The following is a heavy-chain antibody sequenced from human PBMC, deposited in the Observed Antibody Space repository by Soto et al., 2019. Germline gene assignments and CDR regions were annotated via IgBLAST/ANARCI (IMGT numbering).Heavy chain of an antibody. V-gene: IGHV3-64D*06. D-gene: IGHD1-1*01. CDR2: VSADGANT. J-gene: IGHJ4*01. CDR3: LSYKFDF. Sequence: LRLSCSASGFDFNTYSMHWVRQAPGKGLEYVSAVSADGANTFYIDSVKGRFTLSRDNLNNTVYLQMSSLRDEDTAVYHCLSYKFDFWGQGTLVTVSS. CDR1: GFDFNTYS.